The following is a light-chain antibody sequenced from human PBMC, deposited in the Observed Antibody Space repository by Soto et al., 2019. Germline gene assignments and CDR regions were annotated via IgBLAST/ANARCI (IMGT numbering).Light chain of an antibody. J-gene: IGKJ3*01. CDR1: QSVSSH. Sequence: EIVLTQSPATLSFSPGERATLSCRASQSVSSHLAWYQQKPGQAPRLLIYDASNRATGNPARFSGSGSGTDFTLTISSLEPEDFAVYSWQQRSNVFTFGPGTKVDIK. CDR2: DAS. V-gene: IGKV3-11*01. CDR3: QQRSNVFT.